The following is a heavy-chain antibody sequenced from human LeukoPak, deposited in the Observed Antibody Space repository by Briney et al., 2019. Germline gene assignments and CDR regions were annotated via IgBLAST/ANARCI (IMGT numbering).Heavy chain of an antibody. V-gene: IGHV1-46*01. J-gene: IGHJ3*02. CDR3: ARDYIIRGGRKMAANALDI. CDR1: EYTFTNYY. Sequence: ASVKVSCKASEYTFTNYYMHWVRQAPGQGLEWMGIINPSGDSTNYAQKFQDRVTMTRDTSTSTVYMELSSLRSEDTAVYYCARDYIIRGGRKMAANALDIWGQGTMVTVSS. CDR2: INPSGDST. D-gene: IGHD3-10*01.